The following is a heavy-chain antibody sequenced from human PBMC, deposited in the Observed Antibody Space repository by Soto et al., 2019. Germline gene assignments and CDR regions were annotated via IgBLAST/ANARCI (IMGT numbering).Heavy chain of an antibody. CDR1: GGSISGFY. J-gene: IGHJ5*02. Sequence: SETLSLTCTGCGGSISGFYWSWIRKSAGKGLEWIGRIYATGTTDYNPSLKSRVMMSVDTSKKQFSLKLRSVTAADTAVYYCARDGTKTLRDWFDPWGQGISVTVSS. V-gene: IGHV4-4*07. D-gene: IGHD6-13*01. CDR2: IYATGTT. CDR3: ARDGTKTLRDWFDP.